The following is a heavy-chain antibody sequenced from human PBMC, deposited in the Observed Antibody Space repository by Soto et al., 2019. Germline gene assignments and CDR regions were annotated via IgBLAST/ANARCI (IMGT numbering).Heavy chain of an antibody. Sequence: ASVKVSCKASGYTFTSYYMHWVRQAPGQGLEWMGIINPSGGSASYAQKFQGRVTMTRDTSTSTVYMELSSLRSEDTAVYYCARASRTVVVPAAMIFDYWGQGTLVTVSS. CDR1: GYTFTSYY. J-gene: IGHJ4*02. V-gene: IGHV1-46*01. CDR2: INPSGGSA. CDR3: ARASRTVVVPAAMIFDY. D-gene: IGHD2-2*01.